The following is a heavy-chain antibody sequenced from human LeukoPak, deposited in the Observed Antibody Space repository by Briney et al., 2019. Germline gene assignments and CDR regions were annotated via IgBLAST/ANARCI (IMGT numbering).Heavy chain of an antibody. J-gene: IGHJ4*02. Sequence: GGSLRLSCAASGFTFSSYWMNWARQAPGKGLEWVASINHNGNVNYYVDSVKGRFTISRDNAKNSLYLQMNSLRAEDTAVYYCASAGVIWGQGTLVTVSS. CDR2: INHNGNVN. V-gene: IGHV3-7*01. CDR3: ASAGVI. D-gene: IGHD2-21*01. CDR1: GFTFSSYW.